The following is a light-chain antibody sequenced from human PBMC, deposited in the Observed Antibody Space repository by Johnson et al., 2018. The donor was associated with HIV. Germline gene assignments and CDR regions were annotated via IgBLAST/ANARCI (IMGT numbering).Light chain of an antibody. J-gene: IGLJ1*01. CDR1: SSNIGNNY. Sequence: QSVLTQPPSVSAAPGQKVTISCSGSSSNIGNNYVSWYQQLPGTAPKLLIYDSYKRPSGIPDRFSGSKSGTSATLGITGLQTGDEADYYCGTWDSSLSASGFGTGTKVTVL. CDR2: DSY. V-gene: IGLV1-51*01. CDR3: GTWDSSLSASG.